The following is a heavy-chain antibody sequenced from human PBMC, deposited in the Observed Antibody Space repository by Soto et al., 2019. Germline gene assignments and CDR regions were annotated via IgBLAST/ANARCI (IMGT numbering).Heavy chain of an antibody. CDR1: GYTLTELS. CDR2: FDPEDGET. J-gene: IGHJ3*02. D-gene: IGHD3-22*01. V-gene: IGHV1-24*01. CDR3: ATAPKYYYDSSGSPGAFDI. Sequence: SVKVSCKVSGYTLTELSMHWVRQAPGKGLEWMGGFDPEDGETIYAQKFQGRVTMTEDTSTDTAYMELSSLRSEDTAVYYCATAPKYYYDSSGSPGAFDIWGQGTMVTV.